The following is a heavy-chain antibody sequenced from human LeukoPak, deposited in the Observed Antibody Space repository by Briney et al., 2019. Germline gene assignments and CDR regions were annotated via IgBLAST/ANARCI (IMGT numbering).Heavy chain of an antibody. CDR1: GXSFSGYY. J-gene: IGHJ6*02. D-gene: IGHD3-10*01. CDR3: ARSSRRSITMVRYYYYYGMDV. CDR2: INHSGST. V-gene: IGHV4-34*01. Sequence: SETLSLTCAVYGXSFSGYYWSWLRQPPGKGLEWIGEINHSGSTNYNPSLKSRVTISVDTSKNQFSLKLSSATAADTAVYYCARSSRRSITMVRYYYYYGMDVWGQGTTVTVSS.